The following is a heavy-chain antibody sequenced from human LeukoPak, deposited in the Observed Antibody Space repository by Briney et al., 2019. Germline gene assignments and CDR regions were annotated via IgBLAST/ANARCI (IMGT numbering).Heavy chain of an antibody. CDR3: ARERARYCSSTSCYPFDI. D-gene: IGHD2-2*01. CDR2: ISAYNGNT. V-gene: IGHV1-18*04. CDR1: GYTFTSYG. J-gene: IGHJ3*02. Sequence: GASVKVSCKASGYTFTSYGISWVRQAPGQGLEWMGWISAYNGNTNYAQKLQGRVTMTTDTSTSTAYMELRSLRSDDTAVYYCARERARYCSSTSCYPFDIWGQGTMVTASS.